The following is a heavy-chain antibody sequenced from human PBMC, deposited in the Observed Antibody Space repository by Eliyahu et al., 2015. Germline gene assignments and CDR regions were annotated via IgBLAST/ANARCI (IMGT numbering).Heavy chain of an antibody. Sequence: QLQLQESGPGLVKPSETLSLTCTVSGXPISSSSYYWGWXXXXPGKGXEWIGSIYYSGSTYYNPSLKSRVTISVDTSKNQFSLKLSSVTAADTAVYYCARSSPSGYSSSWYGRPLNWYFDLWGRGTLVTVSS. CDR1: GXPISSSSYY. CDR2: IYYSGST. J-gene: IGHJ2*01. V-gene: IGHV4-39*01. D-gene: IGHD6-13*01. CDR3: ARSSPSGYSSSWYGRPLNWYFDL.